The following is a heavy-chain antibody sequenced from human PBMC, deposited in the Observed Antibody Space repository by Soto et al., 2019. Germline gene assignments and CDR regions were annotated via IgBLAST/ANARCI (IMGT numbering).Heavy chain of an antibody. CDR1: GFTFSSYW. CDR3: ARGDGSGWYFDAFDI. D-gene: IGHD6-19*01. V-gene: IGHV3-7*03. J-gene: IGHJ3*02. Sequence: GGSLRLSCAASGFTFSSYWMSWVRQAPGKGLEWVANIKQDGSEKYYVDSVKGRFTISRDNAKNSLYLQMNSLRAEDTAVYYCARGDGSGWYFDAFDIWGQGTMVTVSS. CDR2: IKQDGSEK.